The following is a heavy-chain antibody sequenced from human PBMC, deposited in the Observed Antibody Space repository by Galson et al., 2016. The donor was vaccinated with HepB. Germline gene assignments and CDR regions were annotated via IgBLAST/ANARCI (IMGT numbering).Heavy chain of an antibody. Sequence: SLRLSCAASGFTFENYAMHWVRQAPGKGLEWVSGISWNSDYIGYAESVKGRFTISRDNAKNSLYLQMNSLRAGDTAVYYWARDPSFGDYASGFDIWAKGQWSPSLQ. CDR1: GFTFENYA. CDR2: ISWNSDYI. D-gene: IGHD4-17*01. J-gene: IGHJ3*02. CDR3: ARDPSFGDYASGFDI. V-gene: IGHV3-9*01.